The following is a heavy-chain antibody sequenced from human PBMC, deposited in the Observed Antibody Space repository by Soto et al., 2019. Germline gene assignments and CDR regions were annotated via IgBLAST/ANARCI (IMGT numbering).Heavy chain of an antibody. CDR2: IYYTGTT. CDR3: ARVTSRVHTAK. CDR1: GDSISTNNCY. D-gene: IGHD5-18*01. J-gene: IGHJ4*02. V-gene: IGHV4-39*01. Sequence: SETLSLTCTVSGDSISTNNCYWGWIRQPPGKGLEWIGTIYYTGTTYYNPSLKSRVTISVDTSKNQFSLKLTSVTAADTAMYYCARVTSRVHTAKWGQRTLVTVSS.